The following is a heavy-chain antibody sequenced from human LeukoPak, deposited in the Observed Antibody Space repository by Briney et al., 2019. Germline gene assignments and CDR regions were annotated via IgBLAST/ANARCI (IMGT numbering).Heavy chain of an antibody. J-gene: IGHJ6*03. CDR3: ARGGGGAARPDRYYYYYYMDV. CDR1: GDSVSSNSAA. CDR2: TYYRSKWYN. V-gene: IGHV6-1*01. Sequence: SQTLSLTCAISGDSVSSNSAAWNWIRQSPSRGLEWLERTYYRSKWYNDYAVSVKSRITINPDTSKNQFSLQLNSVTPEDTAVYYCARGGGGAARPDRYYYYYYMDVWGKGTTVTVSS. D-gene: IGHD6-6*01.